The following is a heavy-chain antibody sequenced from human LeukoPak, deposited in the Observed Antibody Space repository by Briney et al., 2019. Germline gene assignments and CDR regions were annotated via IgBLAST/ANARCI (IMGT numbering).Heavy chain of an antibody. CDR3: ARGPDILTGYCPAPRDY. CDR2: INHSGST. J-gene: IGHJ4*02. V-gene: IGHV4-34*01. Sequence: SETLSLTCAVYGGSFSGYYWSWIRQPPGKGLEWIGEINHSGSTNYNPSLKSRVTISADTSKNQFSLKLSSVTAADTAVYYCARGPDILTGYCPAPRDYWGQGTLVTVSS. D-gene: IGHD3-9*01. CDR1: GGSFSGYY.